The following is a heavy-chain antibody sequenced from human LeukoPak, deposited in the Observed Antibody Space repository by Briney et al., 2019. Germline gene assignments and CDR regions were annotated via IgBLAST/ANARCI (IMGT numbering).Heavy chain of an antibody. CDR2: IYYSGST. J-gene: IGHJ2*01. CDR1: GGSISSGGYY. Sequence: SQTLSLTCTVSGGSISSGGYYWSWIRQHPVKGLEWIGYIYYSGSTYYNPSLKSRVTISVDTSKNQFSLKLSSVTAADTAVYYCARDPPNWGPTEYWYFDLWGRGTLVTVSS. CDR3: ARDPPNWGPTEYWYFDL. V-gene: IGHV4-31*03. D-gene: IGHD7-27*01.